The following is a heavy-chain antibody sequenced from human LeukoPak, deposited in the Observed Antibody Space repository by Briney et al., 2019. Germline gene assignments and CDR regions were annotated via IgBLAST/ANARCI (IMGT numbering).Heavy chain of an antibody. CDR1: GFTFSSYS. V-gene: IGHV3-21*01. D-gene: IGHD3-3*01. CDR2: ISSSSSYI. CDR3: AKDSYDFWSGYRNLDY. Sequence: PGGSLRLSCAASGFTFSSYSMNWVRQAPGKGLEWVSSISSSSSYISYADSVKGRFTISRDNSKNTLYLQMNSLRAEDTAVYYCAKDSYDFWSGYRNLDYWGQGTLVTVSS. J-gene: IGHJ4*02.